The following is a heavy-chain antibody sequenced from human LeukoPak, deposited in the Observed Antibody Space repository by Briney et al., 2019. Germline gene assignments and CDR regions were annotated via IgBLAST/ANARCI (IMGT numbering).Heavy chain of an antibody. CDR3: ARSSGYLFDP. Sequence: SETLSLTCTVSGGSISSSSYYWGWIRQPPGKGLEWIGSIYYSATTYYNPSLKSRVSISVDTSKNQFSLKLSSVTAADTAVYYCARSSGYLFDPWGQGTLVTVSS. V-gene: IGHV4-39*01. J-gene: IGHJ5*02. D-gene: IGHD3-22*01. CDR1: GGSISSSSYY. CDR2: IYYSATT.